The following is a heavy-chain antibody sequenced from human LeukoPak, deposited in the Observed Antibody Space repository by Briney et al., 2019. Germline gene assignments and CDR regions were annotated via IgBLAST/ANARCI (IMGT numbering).Heavy chain of an antibody. J-gene: IGHJ6*02. CDR3: ASPESIAAAGRPDYYYYYGMDV. V-gene: IGHV1-69*13. CDR1: GGTFSSYA. Sequence: ASVKVSCKASGGTFSSYAISWVRQAPGQWLEWMGGIIPIFGTANYAQKFQGRVTITADESTSTAYMELSSLRSEDTAVYYCASPESIAAAGRPDYYYYYGMDVWGQGTTVTVSS. CDR2: IIPIFGTA. D-gene: IGHD6-13*01.